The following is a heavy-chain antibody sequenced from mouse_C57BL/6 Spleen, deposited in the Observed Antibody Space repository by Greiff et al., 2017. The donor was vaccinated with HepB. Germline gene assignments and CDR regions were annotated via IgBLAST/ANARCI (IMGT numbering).Heavy chain of an antibody. CDR2: IWSDGST. D-gene: IGHD2-4*01. V-gene: IGHV2-6*03. J-gene: IGHJ4*01. CDR3: ASYDYDGDYYAMDY. Sequence: VQGVESGPGLVAPSQSLSITCTVSGFSLTSYGVHWVRQPPGKGLEWLVVIWSDGSTTYNSALKSRLSISKDNSKSQIFLKMNSLQTDDTAMYYCASYDYDGDYYAMDYWGQGTSVTVSS. CDR1: GFSLTSYG.